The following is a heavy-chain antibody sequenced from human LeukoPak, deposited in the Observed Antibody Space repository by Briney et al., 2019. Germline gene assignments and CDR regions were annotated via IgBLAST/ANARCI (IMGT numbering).Heavy chain of an antibody. D-gene: IGHD4-17*01. V-gene: IGHV1-2*02. CDR3: ATLYGDYVTSDY. CDR2: INPNSGGT. J-gene: IGHJ4*02. Sequence: ASVKVSCKASGYSFTVYYLHWVRQAPGKGLEWMGWINPNSGGTNYAQKFLGRVTMTRDTSISTAYMELSRSRSDDTALYYCATLYGDYVTSDYWGQGTLVTVSS. CDR1: GYSFTVYY.